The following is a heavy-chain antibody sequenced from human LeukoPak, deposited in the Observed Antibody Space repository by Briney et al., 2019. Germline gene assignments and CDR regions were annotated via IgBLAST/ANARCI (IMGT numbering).Heavy chain of an antibody. V-gene: IGHV4-38-2*01. CDR1: GFTFSSYS. D-gene: IGHD2-8*02. J-gene: IGHJ3*02. CDR2: IYHNGST. CDR3: ATRVVYRAFDI. Sequence: GSLRLSCAASGFTFSSYSMNWVRQAPGKGLEWIGNIYHNGSTYYNPPLKSRVTISVDTSKNHFSLKLTSVTAADTAMYYCATRVVYRAFDIWGQGTMVTVSS.